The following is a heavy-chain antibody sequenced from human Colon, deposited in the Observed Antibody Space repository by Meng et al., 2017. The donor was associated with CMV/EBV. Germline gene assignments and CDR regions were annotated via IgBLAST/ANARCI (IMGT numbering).Heavy chain of an antibody. D-gene: IGHD3-10*01. J-gene: IGHJ4*02. CDR3: ARDLRVWFGEFKN. CDR2: ITPNSVGT. CDR1: GTTLAGYS. V-gene: IGHV1-2*02. Sequence: QDPVGRSCAEEQQAGASVRASCSLSGTTLAGYSSHVGRQAPGHGLEWMGWITPNSVGTNYAKKLQGRVTMTRDTSLSTAYMELSRLRSDDTAVYYCARDLRVWFGEFKNWGQGTLVTVSS.